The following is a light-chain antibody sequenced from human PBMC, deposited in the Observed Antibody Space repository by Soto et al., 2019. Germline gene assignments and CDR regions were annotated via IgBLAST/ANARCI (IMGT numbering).Light chain of an antibody. J-gene: IGKJ1*01. Sequence: DIQMTQSPSTLSASAGDRVTITCRASQSISSWLAWYQQKPGKAPKLLIYQASSLQSGVPSSFSVSGFGTEFTITNSSLQPDDFAAYYCQQSNSYPWTFGKGTKVYIK. V-gene: IGKV1-5*03. CDR1: QSISSW. CDR2: QAS. CDR3: QQSNSYPWT.